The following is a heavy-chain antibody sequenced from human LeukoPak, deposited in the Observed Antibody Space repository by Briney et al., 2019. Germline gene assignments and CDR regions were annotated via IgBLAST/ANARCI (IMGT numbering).Heavy chain of an antibody. V-gene: IGHV1-2*06. CDR3: ASEAEYSSSSYFYY. CDR2: INPHSGGT. D-gene: IGHD6-6*01. J-gene: IGHJ4*02. CDR1: GYSFTSYY. Sequence: ASVKVSCKASGYSFTSYYMHWVRQAPGQGLEGMGRINPHSGGTNYAQKFQDRVTMTRDTSISTAYMELSRLRSDDAAVYYRASEAEYSSSSYFYYWDQGTLVTVSS.